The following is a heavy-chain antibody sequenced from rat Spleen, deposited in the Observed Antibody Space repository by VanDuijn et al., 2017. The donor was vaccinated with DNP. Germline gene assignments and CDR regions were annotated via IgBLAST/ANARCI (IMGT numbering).Heavy chain of an antibody. Sequence: EVQLVESGGGPVQPGRSMRLSCAASGITFSDHNMAWVRQAPKKGLEWVASISYDGGSTYYRDSVKGRFTISRDNAKSSLYLQMDSLRSADTANYYCARHVHWEPFAYWGQGTLVTVSS. J-gene: IGHJ3*01. V-gene: IGHV5-22*01. CDR3: ARHVHWEPFAY. D-gene: IGHD5-1*01. CDR1: GITFSDHN. CDR2: ISYDGGST.